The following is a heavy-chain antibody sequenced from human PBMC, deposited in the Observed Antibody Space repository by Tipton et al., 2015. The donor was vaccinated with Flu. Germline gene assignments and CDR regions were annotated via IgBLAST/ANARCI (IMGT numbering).Heavy chain of an antibody. CDR2: INPNGGTT. CDR3: ARGSPYYYGSGRL. CDR1: GYTFTSYY. J-gene: IGHJ4*02. D-gene: IGHD3-10*01. Sequence: QLVQSGAEVKKPGASVRVACKTSGYTFTSYYIHWVRQAPGQGLDWLGVINPNGGTTQYAQKFQARVTMTRDTSTSTVYMDLNSLRSEDTAVYYCARGSPYYYGSGRLWGRGTLVTVSS. V-gene: IGHV1-46*01.